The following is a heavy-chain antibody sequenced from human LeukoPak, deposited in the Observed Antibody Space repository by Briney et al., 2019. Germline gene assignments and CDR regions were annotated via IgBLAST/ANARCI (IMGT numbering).Heavy chain of an antibody. J-gene: IGHJ4*02. CDR1: GFTFRSYG. V-gene: IGHV3-64*01. CDR3: ARISSSYDYDY. CDR2: ISSNGGST. Sequence: GGSLRLACAASGFTFRSYGMHWVRQAPGKGLEYVAAISSNGGSTDYANSVKGRFTISRDNSKNTLYLQMGSLRAEDMAVYYCARISSSYDYDYWGQGTLVTVSS. D-gene: IGHD6-6*01.